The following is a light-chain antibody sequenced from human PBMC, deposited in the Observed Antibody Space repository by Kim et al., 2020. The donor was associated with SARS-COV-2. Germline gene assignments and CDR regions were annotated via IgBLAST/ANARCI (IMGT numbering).Light chain of an antibody. CDR3: QQLDSYPLT. Sequence: AAVGDSVPMNCRGSQGSSSYLAWYQQKPRTAPKLLIYGASTLQSGVSSRFSGSGSGTDFTLTISSLQPEDSATYYCQQLDSYPLTFGGGTKVDIK. CDR1: QGSSSY. V-gene: IGKV1-9*01. J-gene: IGKJ4*01. CDR2: GAS.